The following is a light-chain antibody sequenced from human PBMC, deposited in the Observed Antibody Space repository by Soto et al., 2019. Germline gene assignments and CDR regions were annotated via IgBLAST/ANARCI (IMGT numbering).Light chain of an antibody. CDR3: ATWDDSLNGHWV. V-gene: IGLV1-44*01. J-gene: IGLJ3*02. CDR1: SSNIGSNT. CDR2: SND. Sequence: QSVLTQPPSASGTPGQRVTISCSGSSSNIGSNTVSWYQQLPGTAPKLLIYSNDQRPSGVPDRFSGSKSDTSASLAISGLQSEDEADYYCATWDDSLNGHWVFGGGTKLTVL.